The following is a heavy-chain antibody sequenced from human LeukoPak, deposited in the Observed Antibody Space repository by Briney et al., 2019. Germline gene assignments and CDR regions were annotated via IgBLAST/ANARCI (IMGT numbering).Heavy chain of an antibody. V-gene: IGHV3-30*18. CDR1: GVTFSSYG. Sequence: GGSLRLSCADSGVTFSSYGMHWVRQAPGKGLEWVAVISYDGSNKYYADSVKGRFTISRDNSKNTLYLQMNSLRAEDTAVYYCAKDAMVRGVINAGIDYWGQGTLVTVSS. D-gene: IGHD3-10*01. CDR2: ISYDGSNK. CDR3: AKDAMVRGVINAGIDY. J-gene: IGHJ4*02.